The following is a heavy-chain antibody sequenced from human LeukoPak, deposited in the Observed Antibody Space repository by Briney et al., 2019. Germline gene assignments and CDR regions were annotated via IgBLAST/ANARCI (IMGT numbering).Heavy chain of an antibody. D-gene: IGHD6-19*01. CDR1: GFTFDDYA. Sequence: PGGSLRLSCAASGFTFDDYAMHWVRQAPGKGLEWVSGISWNSGSIGYADSVKGRFTISRDNAKNSLYLQMNSLRAEDTALYYYAKDMGSSGWYYFDYWGQGTLVTVSS. V-gene: IGHV3-9*01. CDR3: AKDMGSSGWYYFDY. CDR2: ISWNSGSI. J-gene: IGHJ4*02.